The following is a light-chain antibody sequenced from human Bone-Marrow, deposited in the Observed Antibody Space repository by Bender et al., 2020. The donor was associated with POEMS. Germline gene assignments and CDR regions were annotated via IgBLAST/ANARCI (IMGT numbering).Light chain of an antibody. CDR1: NTDVGSYDF. CDR3: SSYSSSTNAV. Sequence: QSALTQPASLSASPGQSITISCSGTNTDVGSYDFISWYRQLPGEAPKLIIYEGNKRPSGVSSRFSGSKSGNTASLTISGLQAEDEADYYCSSYSSSTNAVFGGGTQVTVL. J-gene: IGLJ7*01. CDR2: EGN. V-gene: IGLV2-14*02.